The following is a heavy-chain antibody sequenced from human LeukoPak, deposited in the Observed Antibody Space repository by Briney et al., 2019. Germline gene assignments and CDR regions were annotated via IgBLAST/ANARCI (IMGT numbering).Heavy chain of an antibody. V-gene: IGHV3-11*06. D-gene: IGHD5-18*01. CDR1: GFTFSDYY. Sequence: GGSLRLSCAASGFTFSDYYMSWIRQAPGKGLEWVSYISSSSSYTNYADPVKGRFTISRDNAKNSPYLQMNSLRAEDTAVYYCARDAAMVYYYGMDVWGKGTTVTVSS. CDR2: ISSSSSYT. CDR3: ARDAAMVYYYGMDV. J-gene: IGHJ6*04.